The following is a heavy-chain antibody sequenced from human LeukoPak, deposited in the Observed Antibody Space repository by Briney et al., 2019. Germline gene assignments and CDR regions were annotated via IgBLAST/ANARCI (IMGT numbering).Heavy chain of an antibody. CDR3: ARDITSKQQLNWPPAY. Sequence: ASVKVSCKASGYTFTGYYMRWVRQAPGQGLEWMGWINPNSGGTQYAQKFQGRVTMTRDTSISTAYMELSRLRSDDTAVYYWARDITSKQQLNWPPAYWGQGTLVTVSS. D-gene: IGHD6-13*01. J-gene: IGHJ1*01. CDR1: GYTFTGYY. V-gene: IGHV1-2*02. CDR2: INPNSGGT.